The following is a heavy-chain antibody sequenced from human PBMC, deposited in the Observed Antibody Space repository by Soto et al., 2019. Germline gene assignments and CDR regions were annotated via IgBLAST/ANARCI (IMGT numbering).Heavy chain of an antibody. D-gene: IGHD2-2*01. Sequence: QVQLVESGGGEVQPGRSLRLSCAASGFTFRNHGMHWVRLAPGKGLEWVAVIWYDGSEKYYADSVKGRFTISRDNSKNILYLQMNSLSGEDTAVYYCARDLGWPAARFDPWGQGTLVTVSS. CDR2: IWYDGSEK. V-gene: IGHV3-33*01. J-gene: IGHJ5*02. CDR1: GFTFRNHG. CDR3: ARDLGWPAARFDP.